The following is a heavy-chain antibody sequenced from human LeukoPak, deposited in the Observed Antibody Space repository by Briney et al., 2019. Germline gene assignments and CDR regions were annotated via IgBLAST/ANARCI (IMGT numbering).Heavy chain of an antibody. V-gene: IGHV3-53*01. CDR3: ARDATSIDAFDI. J-gene: IGHJ3*02. Sequence: GGSLRLSCAASGFIVSSNYMSWVRQAPGKGLEWVSVIYSGGSTYYADSVKGRFTISRDNSKNTLYLQMNSLRAEDTAVYYCARDATSIDAFDIWGQGTMVTVSS. CDR2: IYSGGST. D-gene: IGHD2-2*01. CDR1: GFIVSSNY.